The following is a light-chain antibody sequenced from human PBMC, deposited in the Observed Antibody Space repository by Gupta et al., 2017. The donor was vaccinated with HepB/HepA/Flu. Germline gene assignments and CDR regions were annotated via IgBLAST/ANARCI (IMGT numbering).Light chain of an antibody. Sequence: SHELTWPHSASVSLGQIARIPCPGEALPKKYAFCYQHKPRQLPVLVIYKDSERPSGIPARFSGASAGTKVTLTISGVQAEDEADYYYLSADSIGTYVVFGGGTKLTVL. CDR3: LSADSIGTYVV. CDR2: KDS. V-gene: IGLV3-16*01. J-gene: IGLJ2*01. CDR1: ALPKKY.